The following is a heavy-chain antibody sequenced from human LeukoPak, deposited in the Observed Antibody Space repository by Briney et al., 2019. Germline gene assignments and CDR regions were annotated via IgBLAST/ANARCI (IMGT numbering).Heavy chain of an antibody. Sequence: SETLSLTCTVSGGSISSYYWSWIRQPPGKGLEWIGYIYYSGSTNYNPSLKSRVTISVDTSKNQFSLKLSSMTAADTAVYYCARGVAAAPLDYWGQGTLVTVSS. CDR1: GGSISSYY. CDR2: IYYSGST. CDR3: ARGVAAAPLDY. V-gene: IGHV4-59*01. J-gene: IGHJ4*02. D-gene: IGHD6-13*01.